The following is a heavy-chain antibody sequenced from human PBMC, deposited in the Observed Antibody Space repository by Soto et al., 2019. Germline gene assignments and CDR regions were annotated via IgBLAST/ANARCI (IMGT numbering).Heavy chain of an antibody. CDR2: INSDGSNT. J-gene: IGHJ4*02. CDR1: GFTFSSYW. Sequence: EVQLVESGGGLVQPGGSLRLSCAASGFTFSSYWMHWVRQAPGKGLVWVSRINSDGSNTTYADSVKGRFTISRDNAKNTLYLQMDSLRAEDTAVYYCARGRVAAGEFDSWGQGTLVTVSS. V-gene: IGHV3-74*01. CDR3: ARGRVAAGEFDS. D-gene: IGHD6-13*01.